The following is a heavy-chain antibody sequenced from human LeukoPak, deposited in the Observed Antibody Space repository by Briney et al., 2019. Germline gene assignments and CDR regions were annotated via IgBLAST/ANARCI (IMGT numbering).Heavy chain of an antibody. Sequence: GGSLRLSCAASGFTFSSYAMSWVRQAPGKGLEWVSAISGSGGSTYYADSVKGRFTISRDNSKNTLYLQVNSLRAEDTAVYYCAKASRGYSGYEPTLFDYWGQGTLVTVFS. J-gene: IGHJ4*02. D-gene: IGHD5-12*01. CDR3: AKASRGYSGYEPTLFDY. CDR2: ISGSGGST. V-gene: IGHV3-23*01. CDR1: GFTFSSYA.